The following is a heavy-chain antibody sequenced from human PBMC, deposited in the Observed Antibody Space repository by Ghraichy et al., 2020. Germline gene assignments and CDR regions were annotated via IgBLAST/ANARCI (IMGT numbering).Heavy chain of an antibody. CDR3: ARDLRPSSYYYYGVDV. D-gene: IGHD6-6*01. CDR2: INYSGNT. J-gene: IGHJ6*02. V-gene: IGHV4-59*01. Sequence: SETLSLTCTLSGDSFSSYYWNWIRQSPGKGLEWIGYINYSGNTDYNPSLKSRVTISIDTSRKQFSLRLRSVTAADTAVYYCARDLRPSSYYYYGVDVWGQGTTVTVSS. CDR1: GDSFSSYY.